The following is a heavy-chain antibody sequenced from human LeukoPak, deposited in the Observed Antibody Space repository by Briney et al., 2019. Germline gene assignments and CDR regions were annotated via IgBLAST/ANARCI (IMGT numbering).Heavy chain of an antibody. J-gene: IGHJ5*02. V-gene: IGHV5-51*01. CDR2: IYPADSDI. D-gene: IGHD2-15*01. CDR1: GYSINSYW. CDR3: ARQEYCSGGSCYTWFDP. Sequence: GESLKISCKGSGYSINSYWIGWVRQIPGKGLEWMGIIYPADSDIRYSPSFQGQVTISADKSISTAYLQWSSLKASDTAMYYCARQEYCSGGSCYTWFDPWGQGTLVTVSS.